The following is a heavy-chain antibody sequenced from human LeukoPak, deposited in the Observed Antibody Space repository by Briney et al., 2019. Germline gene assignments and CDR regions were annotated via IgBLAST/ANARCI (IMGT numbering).Heavy chain of an antibody. Sequence: WETLSLTCTVSGGSISSYYWSWIRQAPGKGLEWIGYIYYSGTTKYNPSLMGRVSISVDTSKNQFSLRLSFVAAADTAVYYCARHGGSYFYYWGQGTLVTVSS. D-gene: IGHD1-26*01. CDR2: IYYSGTT. CDR3: ARHGGSYFYY. V-gene: IGHV4-59*08. CDR1: GGSISSYY. J-gene: IGHJ4*02.